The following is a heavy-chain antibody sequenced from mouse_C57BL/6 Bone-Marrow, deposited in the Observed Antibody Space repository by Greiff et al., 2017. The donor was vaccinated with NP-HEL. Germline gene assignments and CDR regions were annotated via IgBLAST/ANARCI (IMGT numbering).Heavy chain of an antibody. D-gene: IGHD3-2*02. V-gene: IGHV5-6*01. J-gene: IGHJ2*01. Sequence: DVHLVESGGDLVKPGGSLKLSCAASGFTFSSYGMSWVRQTPDKRLEWVATISSGGSYTYYPDSVKGRFTISRDNAKNTLYLQMSSLKSEDTAMYYCARHEGSSGRNWGQGTTLTVSS. CDR3: ARHEGSSGRN. CDR1: GFTFSSYG. CDR2: ISSGGSYT.